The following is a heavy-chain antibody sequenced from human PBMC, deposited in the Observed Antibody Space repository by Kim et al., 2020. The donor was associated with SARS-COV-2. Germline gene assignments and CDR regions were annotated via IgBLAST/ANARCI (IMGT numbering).Heavy chain of an antibody. CDR2: YSDGRT. V-gene: IGHV3-66*01. CDR3: VTNPRY. J-gene: IGHJ4*02. D-gene: IGHD7-27*01. Sequence: YSDGRTYYADSMRGGFIISRDNSRNTLYHQMNSLRTEDTALYYCVTNPRYWGQGTLVTVSS.